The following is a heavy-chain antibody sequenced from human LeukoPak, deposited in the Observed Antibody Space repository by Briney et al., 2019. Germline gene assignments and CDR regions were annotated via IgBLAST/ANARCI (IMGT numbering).Heavy chain of an antibody. J-gene: IGHJ4*02. V-gene: IGHV3-53*01. D-gene: IGHD6-13*01. CDR3: ARYSSRYYFDY. CDR2: IYSGGST. Sequence: GGSLRLSCAASGFTVSSNYMSWVRQAPGKGLEWVSVIYSGGSTYYADSVKGRFTISRDNSKNTLYLQMNSLGAEDTAVYYCARYSSRYYFDYWGQGTLVTVSS. CDR1: GFTVSSNY.